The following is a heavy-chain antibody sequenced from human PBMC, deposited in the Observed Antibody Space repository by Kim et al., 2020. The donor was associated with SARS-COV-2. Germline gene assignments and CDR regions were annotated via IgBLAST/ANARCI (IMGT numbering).Heavy chain of an antibody. CDR3: AISPPDGRSWEDY. CDR1: GGSISSSSYY. D-gene: IGHD6-13*01. CDR2: IYYSGST. Sequence: SETLSLTCTVSGGSISSSSYYWGWIRQPPGKGLEWIGSIYYSGSTYYNPSLTSRVTISVDTSTNQFSLKLSSVSAADTAVYYCAISPPDGRSWEDYWGQGALVTVSS. V-gene: IGHV4-39*07. J-gene: IGHJ4*02.